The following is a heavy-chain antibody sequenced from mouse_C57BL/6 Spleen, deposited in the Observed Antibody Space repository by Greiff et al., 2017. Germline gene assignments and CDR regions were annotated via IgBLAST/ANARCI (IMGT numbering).Heavy chain of an antibody. CDR1: GYTFTSYG. J-gene: IGHJ4*01. V-gene: IGHV1-81*01. Sequence: QVQLQQSGAELARPGASVKLSCKASGYTFTSYGISWVKQRTGQGLEWIGELYPRSGNTYYNEKFKGKATLTADKSSSTAYMELRSLTSEDSAVYFCASPYDFYAMDYWGQGTSVTVSS. CDR3: ASPYDFYAMDY. D-gene: IGHD2-10*02. CDR2: LYPRSGNT.